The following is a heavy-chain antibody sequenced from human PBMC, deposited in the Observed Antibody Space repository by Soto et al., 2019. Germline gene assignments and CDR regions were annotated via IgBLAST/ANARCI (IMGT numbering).Heavy chain of an antibody. V-gene: IGHV4-31*03. CDR1: GGSISSGDYY. CDR3: ARVSYSRYPRYYYYGMDV. Sequence: QVQLQESGPGLVKPSQTLSLTCTVSGGSISSGDYYWSWIRQHPGKGLEWIGYIYYSASTYYNPSLKSRVTLSVDTSKNQFSLKLSSVTAADTAVYYCARVSYSRYPRYYYYGMDVWGQGTTVTVSS. D-gene: IGHD2-15*01. J-gene: IGHJ6*02. CDR2: IYYSAST.